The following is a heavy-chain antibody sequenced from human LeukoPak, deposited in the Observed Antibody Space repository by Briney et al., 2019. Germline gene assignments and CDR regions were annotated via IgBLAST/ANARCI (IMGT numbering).Heavy chain of an antibody. D-gene: IGHD2/OR15-2a*01. J-gene: IGHJ4*02. CDR3: ATGALLFDY. V-gene: IGHV4-38-2*02. CDR2: IYHSGST. CDR1: GYSISSGYY. Sequence: SETLSLTCTVSGYSISSGYYWGWIRQPPGKGLEWIGSIYHSGSTYYNPSLKSRVTISVDTSKNQFSLNLSSVTAADTAVYYCATGALLFDYWGQGTLVTVSS.